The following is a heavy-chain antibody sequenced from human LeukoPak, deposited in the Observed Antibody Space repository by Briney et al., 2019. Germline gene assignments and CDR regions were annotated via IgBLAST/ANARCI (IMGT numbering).Heavy chain of an antibody. Sequence: ASVKVSCKASGYTFTGYYMHWVRQAPGQGLEWMGWINPHSGGTNYAQKFQGRVTMARDTSISTAYMELSRLRSDDTAVYYCARVKYYDSSGYSMDVWGKGTTVTVSS. J-gene: IGHJ6*03. D-gene: IGHD3-22*01. CDR1: GYTFTGYY. CDR2: INPHSGGT. CDR3: ARVKYYDSSGYSMDV. V-gene: IGHV1-2*02.